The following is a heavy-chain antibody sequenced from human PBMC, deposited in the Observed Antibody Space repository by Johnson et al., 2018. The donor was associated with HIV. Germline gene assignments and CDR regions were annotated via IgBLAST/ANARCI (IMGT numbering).Heavy chain of an antibody. CDR3: ATESRYCSGYPTEAFDI. CDR1: GFTFDDYA. Sequence: EVQLVESGGGVVRPGGSLRLSCAASGFTFDDYAMNWVRQAPGKGLEWVSGISWNSGSIDYADSVKARFTISRDNAKNSLYLQMNSLRAEDTAFYYCATESRYCSGYPTEAFDIWGQGTMVTVSS. J-gene: IGHJ3*02. V-gene: IGHV3-20*04. CDR2: ISWNSGSI. D-gene: IGHD2-15*01.